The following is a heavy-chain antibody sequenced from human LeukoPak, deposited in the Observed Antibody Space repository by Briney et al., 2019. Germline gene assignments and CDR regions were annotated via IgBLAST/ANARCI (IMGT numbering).Heavy chain of an antibody. CDR2: ISSSSGTT. V-gene: IGHV3-48*01. J-gene: IGHJ3*01. CDR3: ARSHVYVWGSPEKTVSGFDL. CDR1: GFTFRSYS. D-gene: IGHD3-16*01. Sequence: GGSLRLSCAAFGFTFRSYSMNWVRQAPGKGLEWVSYISSSSGTTYRADSVEGRLTISRDDAKESLYLQMSSLRAEDTAVYYCARSHVYVWGSPEKTVSGFDLWGQGTMVTVSS.